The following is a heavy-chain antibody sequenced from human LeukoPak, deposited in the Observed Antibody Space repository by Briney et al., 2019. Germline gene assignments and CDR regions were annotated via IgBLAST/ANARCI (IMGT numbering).Heavy chain of an antibody. CDR3: ARWNEGLDY. D-gene: IGHD1-1*01. J-gene: IGHJ4*02. CDR2: IFESQTT. Sequence: SETLSLTCTVSGGSISGYYWSWMRQPPGKGLEWVGYIFESQTTGYNPSLESRVTISQDTSRNQFSLKLSSVTAADTAVYCCARWNEGLDYWGQGTLVTVSS. CDR1: GGSISGYY. V-gene: IGHV4-59*01.